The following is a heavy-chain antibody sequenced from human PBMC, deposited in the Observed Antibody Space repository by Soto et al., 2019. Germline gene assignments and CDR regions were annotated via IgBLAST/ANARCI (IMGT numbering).Heavy chain of an antibody. D-gene: IGHD3-10*01. J-gene: IGHJ4*02. Sequence: SETLSLTCTVSGGSISSYYWSWIRQPPGKGLEWIGYIYYSGSTNYNPSLKSRVTISVDTSKNQFSLKLSSVTAADTAVYYCARIPPHRRVIALYYFDYWGQGTLVTLSS. CDR1: GGSISSYY. V-gene: IGHV4-59*01. CDR3: ARIPPHRRVIALYYFDY. CDR2: IYYSGST.